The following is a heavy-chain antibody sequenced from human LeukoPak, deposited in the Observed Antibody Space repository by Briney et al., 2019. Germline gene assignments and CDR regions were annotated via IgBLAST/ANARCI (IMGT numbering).Heavy chain of an antibody. CDR1: GITFSSYG. D-gene: IGHD5-24*01. Sequence: GGSLRLSCVASGITFSSYGMHWVRQAPGKGLEWVAVIWYDGSNKYYADSVKGRFTISRDNAKNSLYPQMNSLRAEDTAIYYCTRVGYIDEGIDYWGQGTLVTVSS. CDR3: TRVGYIDEGIDY. J-gene: IGHJ4*02. CDR2: IWYDGSNK. V-gene: IGHV3-33*03.